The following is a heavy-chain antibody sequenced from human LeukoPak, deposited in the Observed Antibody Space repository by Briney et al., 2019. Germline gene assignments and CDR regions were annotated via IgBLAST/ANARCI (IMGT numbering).Heavy chain of an antibody. CDR1: GGSISSYY. D-gene: IGHD1-20*01. CDR2: IYYSGST. CDR3: ARVKYNWNDVRWFDP. V-gene: IGHV4-59*01. Sequence: SETLFLTCTVSGGSISSYYWSWIRQPPGKGLEWIGYIYYSGSTNYNPSLKSRVTISVDTSKNQFSLKLSSVTAADTAVYYCARVKYNWNDVRWFDPWGQGTLVTVSS. J-gene: IGHJ5*02.